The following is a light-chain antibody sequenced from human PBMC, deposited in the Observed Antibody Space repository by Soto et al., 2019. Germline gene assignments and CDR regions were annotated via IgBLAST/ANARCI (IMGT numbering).Light chain of an antibody. Sequence: QSALTQPRSVSGSPGQSVTISCTGTSSDVGGYDFVSWYQQHPAKAPKLMIYDVNQRPSGVPDRFSGSKSGNTASLTISGLQTEDEADYYCCSYAGSYPSLYVFGTGTKVTVL. J-gene: IGLJ1*01. CDR3: CSYAGSYPSLYV. V-gene: IGLV2-11*01. CDR2: DVN. CDR1: SSDVGGYDF.